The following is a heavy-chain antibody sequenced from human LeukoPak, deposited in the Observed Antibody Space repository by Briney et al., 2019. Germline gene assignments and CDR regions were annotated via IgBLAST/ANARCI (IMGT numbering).Heavy chain of an antibody. CDR2: IYSGGST. Sequence: GGSLRLSCAASGFTVSSNYTSWVRQAPGKGLEWVSVIYSGGSTYYADSVKGRFTISRDNAKNSLYLQMNSLRAEDTAVYYCASFSGSYPFDYWGQGTLVTVSS. D-gene: IGHD1-26*01. CDR1: GFTVSSNY. CDR3: ASFSGSYPFDY. V-gene: IGHV3-53*01. J-gene: IGHJ4*02.